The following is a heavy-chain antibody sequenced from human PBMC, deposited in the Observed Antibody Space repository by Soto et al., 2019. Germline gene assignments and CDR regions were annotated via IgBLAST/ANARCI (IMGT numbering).Heavy chain of an antibody. CDR3: AKDLGYCSSTSCHFQDYYYYGMDV. V-gene: IGHV3-30*18. D-gene: IGHD2-2*01. Sequence: GGSLRLSCAASGFTFSSYGMHWVRQAPGKGLEWVAVISYDGSNKYYADSVKGRFTISRDNSKNTLYLQMNSLRAEDTAVYYCAKDLGYCSSTSCHFQDYYYYGMDVWGQGTTVTVSS. J-gene: IGHJ6*02. CDR2: ISYDGSNK. CDR1: GFTFSSYG.